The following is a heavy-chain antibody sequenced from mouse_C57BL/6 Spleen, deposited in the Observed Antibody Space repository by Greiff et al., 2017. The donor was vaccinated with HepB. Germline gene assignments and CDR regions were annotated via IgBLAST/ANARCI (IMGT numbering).Heavy chain of an antibody. V-gene: IGHV1-82*01. CDR2: IYPGDGDT. CDR3: ARSRQLRLLSYAMDY. Sequence: QVQLQQSGPELVKPGASVKISCKASGYAFSSSWMNWVKQRPGKGLEWIGRIYPGDGDTNYNGKFKGKATLTADKSSSTAYMQLSSLTSEDSAVYFCARSRQLRLLSYAMDYWGQGTSVTVSS. CDR1: GYAFSSSW. D-gene: IGHD3-2*02. J-gene: IGHJ4*01.